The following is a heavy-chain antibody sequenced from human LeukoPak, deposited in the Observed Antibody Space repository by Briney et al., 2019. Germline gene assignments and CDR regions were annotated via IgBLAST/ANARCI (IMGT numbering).Heavy chain of an antibody. D-gene: IGHD2-2*01. CDR3: ARRGIYCSSTSCFY. CDR1: GGSISSSNW. Sequence: PSGTLSLTCAVSGGSISSSNWWSWVRQPPGKGLEWIGEIYHSGSTNYNQSLKSRVTISVDKSKNQFSLKLSSVTAADTAVYYCARRGIYCSSTSCFYWGQGTLVTVSS. J-gene: IGHJ4*02. CDR2: IYHSGST. V-gene: IGHV4-4*02.